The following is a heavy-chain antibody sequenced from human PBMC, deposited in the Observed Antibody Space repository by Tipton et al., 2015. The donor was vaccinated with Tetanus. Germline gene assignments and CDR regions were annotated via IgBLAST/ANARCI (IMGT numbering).Heavy chain of an antibody. Sequence: SLRLSCVASGFTFDDYAMHWVRQAPGKGLDWVSGITWNSGSTAYADSVKGRFTISRDNAKNSLYLQMNSLRAEDTALYYCAKGENSGWSAFDYWGQGTLVTVSS. CDR1: GFTFDDYA. V-gene: IGHV3-9*01. CDR3: AKGENSGWSAFDY. J-gene: IGHJ4*02. CDR2: ITWNSGST. D-gene: IGHD6-19*01.